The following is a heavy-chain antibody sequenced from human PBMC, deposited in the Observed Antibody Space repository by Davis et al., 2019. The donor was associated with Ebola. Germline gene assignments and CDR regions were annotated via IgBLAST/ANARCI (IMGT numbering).Heavy chain of an antibody. CDR1: GFTFSSYG. V-gene: IGHV3-30*02. CDR3: AKDPNTVGADGY. J-gene: IGHJ4*02. CDR2: IWYDGSNK. D-gene: IGHD1-26*01. Sequence: GESLKISCAASGFTFSSYGMHWVRQAPGKGLEWVAVIWYDGSNKYYADSVKGRFTISRDNSKNTLYLQMNSLRAEDTAVYYCAKDPNTVGADGYWGQGTLVTVSS.